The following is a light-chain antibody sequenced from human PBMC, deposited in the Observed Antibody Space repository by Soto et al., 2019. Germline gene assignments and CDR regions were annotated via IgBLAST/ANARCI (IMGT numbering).Light chain of an antibody. Sequence: EIVLTQSPGTLSLSPGERATLSCRASQSVTSYYLAWYQQKPGQAPRLLIYEASNRATVTPDRFLGRGSGTNYTTIIIRMEPDDDAVYYCQQYAESPLTFGQGTRLEIK. CDR1: QSVTSYY. CDR3: QQYAESPLT. V-gene: IGKV3-20*01. CDR2: EAS. J-gene: IGKJ5*01.